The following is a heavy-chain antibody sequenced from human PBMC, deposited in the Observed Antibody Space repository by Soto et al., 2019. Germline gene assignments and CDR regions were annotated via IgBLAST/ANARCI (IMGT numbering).Heavy chain of an antibody. CDR2: ISYDGSNK. CDR3: ARDAEGFLEWLPDY. Sequence: QVQLVESGGVVVQPGRSPRLSCAASGFTFSSYAMHWVRQAPGKGLEWVAVISYDGSNKYYADSVKGRFTISRDNSKNTLYLQMNSLRAEDTAVYYCARDAEGFLEWLPDYWGQGTLVTVSS. D-gene: IGHD3-3*01. CDR1: GFTFSSYA. V-gene: IGHV3-30-3*01. J-gene: IGHJ4*02.